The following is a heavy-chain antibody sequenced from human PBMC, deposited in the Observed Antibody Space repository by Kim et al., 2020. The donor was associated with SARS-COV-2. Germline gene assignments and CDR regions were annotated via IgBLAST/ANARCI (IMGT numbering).Heavy chain of an antibody. J-gene: IGHJ1*01. CDR3: ARVGAFQRKRPIPLVYFQ. Sequence: SETLSLTCAVYGGSFSGYYWSWIRQPPGKGLEWIGEINHSGSTNYNPSLKSRVTISVDTSKNQFSLKLSSLTAADTAVYYCARVGAFQRKRPIPLVYFQ. D-gene: IGHD6-13*01. CDR1: GGSFSGYY. V-gene: IGHV4-34*01. CDR2: INHSGST.